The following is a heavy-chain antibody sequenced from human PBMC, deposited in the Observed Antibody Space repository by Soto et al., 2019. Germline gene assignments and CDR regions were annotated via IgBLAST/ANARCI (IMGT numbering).Heavy chain of an antibody. CDR1: VYPITKYY. CDR2: VYYSGGT. V-gene: IGHV4-59*01. Sequence: QVVLQESGPGLVKPSETLSLTCTVSVYPITKYYWNWIRQSPGKGLEWIGNVYYSGGTNYNPSLTVRVTISLDTSKSQFSLKLSSVTVADTAMYYCARDPWGKEFDFWDQGTLITVSS. CDR3: ARDPWGKEFDF. J-gene: IGHJ4*02. D-gene: IGHD3-16*01.